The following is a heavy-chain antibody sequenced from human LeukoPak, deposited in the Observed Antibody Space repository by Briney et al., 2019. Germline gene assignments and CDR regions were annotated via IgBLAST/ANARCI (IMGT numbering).Heavy chain of an antibody. Sequence: ASVTVSCKASGYTFTSYDINWVRQAPGQGLEWMGWMNPNSGNTGYAQKFQGRVTMTRNTSISTAYMELSSLRSEDTAVYYCATVDSGIAAAGTNYYYYYGMDVWGQGTTVTVSS. V-gene: IGHV1-8*01. CDR1: GYTFTSYD. CDR3: ATVDSGIAAAGTNYYYYYGMDV. J-gene: IGHJ6*02. D-gene: IGHD6-13*01. CDR2: MNPNSGNT.